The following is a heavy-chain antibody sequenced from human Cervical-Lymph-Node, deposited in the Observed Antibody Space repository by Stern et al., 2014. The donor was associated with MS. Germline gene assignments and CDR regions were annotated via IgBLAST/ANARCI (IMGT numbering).Heavy chain of an antibody. D-gene: IGHD4-23*01. CDR2: IVPIFGRA. J-gene: IGHJ5*02. V-gene: IGHV1-69*01. CDR1: VATFSTNA. CDR3: AREHHGGNFAS. Sequence: VQLVQSGAEVRKPGSSVKVSCKASVATFSTNAISWLRQAPGQGPEWMGAIVPIFGRANYVQKLRGRLTITADESASTAYMELRSLRSEDTAVYYCAREHHGGNFASWGQGTLVTVSS.